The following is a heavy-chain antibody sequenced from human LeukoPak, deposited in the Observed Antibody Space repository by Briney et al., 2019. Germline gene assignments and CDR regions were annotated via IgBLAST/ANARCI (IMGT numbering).Heavy chain of an antibody. D-gene: IGHD3-22*01. CDR1: AGSINSGDYY. Sequence: SQTLSLTCTVSAGSINSGDYYWSWIRQPAGKGLEWIGRIYSPGTNYNYNPSLKSRVTISIDTSKDQFSLKLTSVTAADTAVYYCARGIGTSYDSSRDAFDIWGQGTMVTVSS. CDR3: ARGIGTSYDSSRDAFDI. CDR2: IYSPGT. V-gene: IGHV4-61*02. J-gene: IGHJ3*02.